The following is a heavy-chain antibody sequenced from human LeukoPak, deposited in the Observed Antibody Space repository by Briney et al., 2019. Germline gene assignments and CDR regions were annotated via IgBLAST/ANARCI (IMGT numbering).Heavy chain of an antibody. D-gene: IGHD3-10*01. CDR3: ARVLGYGSGNNFDY. V-gene: IGHV3-21*01. CDR2: ISSSSSYI. J-gene: IGHJ4*02. Sequence: GGSLRLSCAASGFTFRIYSMNWVRQAPGKGLEWGSSISSSSSYIYYADSVKGRFTISRDNAKNSLYLQMNSLRAEDTAVYYCARVLGYGSGNNFDYWGQGTLVTVSS. CDR1: GFTFRIYS.